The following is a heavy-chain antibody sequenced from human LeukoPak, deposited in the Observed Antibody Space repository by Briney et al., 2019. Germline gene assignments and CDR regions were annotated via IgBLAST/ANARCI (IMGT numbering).Heavy chain of an antibody. CDR2: IYHSGST. CDR1: GGSISSSSYY. Sequence: PPETLSLTCTVSGGSISSSSYYWGWIRQAPGEGLEWIGSIYHSGSTHYNPSLKSRVTISVDTSKNQFSLNLSSVTAADTAVYYCARVGVGGPYYYMDVWGKGTTVTVSS. V-gene: IGHV4-39*01. J-gene: IGHJ6*03. D-gene: IGHD1-26*01. CDR3: ARVGVGGPYYYMDV.